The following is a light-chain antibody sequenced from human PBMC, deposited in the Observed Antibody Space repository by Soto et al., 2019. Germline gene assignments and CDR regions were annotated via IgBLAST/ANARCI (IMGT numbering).Light chain of an antibody. J-gene: IGKJ1*01. V-gene: IGKV1-5*03. CDR3: QQYNGNSET. CDR1: QSIGDW. Sequence: DIQMTQSPSTLSASVGDRVTITCRASQSIGDWLAWHQQRPGKAPKFLIYNASSLQSGVPSRFSGSGSGTEFTLTISSLQPDDFATYYCQQYNGNSETFGQGTKVEIK. CDR2: NAS.